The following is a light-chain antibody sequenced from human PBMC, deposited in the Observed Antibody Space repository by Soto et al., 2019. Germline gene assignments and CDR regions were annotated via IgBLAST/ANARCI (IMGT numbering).Light chain of an antibody. CDR2: GAS. Sequence: EIVLTQSPGTLSMSPGHRAILSCRASHSVSSSYLAWYQQKPGQGPRLLIYGASSRATGIPDRFSGSGSGTDFPLTISIMAPEDFADDYCEQYGTSGTVGHGTKV. V-gene: IGKV3-20*01. CDR3: EQYGTSGT. CDR1: HSVSSSY. J-gene: IGKJ1*01.